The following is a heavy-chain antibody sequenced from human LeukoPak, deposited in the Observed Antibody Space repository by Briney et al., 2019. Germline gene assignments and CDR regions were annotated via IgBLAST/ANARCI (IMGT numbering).Heavy chain of an antibody. CDR2: IKSKTDGGTT. V-gene: IGHV3-15*01. D-gene: IGHD3-22*01. J-gene: IGHJ4*02. CDR3: TTSFYWWYYDSSGYSKADY. Sequence: GGSLRLSCAASGFTFSNAWMSWVREAPGKGLEWVGRIKSKTDGGTTDYAAPVKGRFTISRDDSKNTLYLQMNSLKTEDTAVYYCTTSFYWWYYDSSGYSKADYWGRGTLVTVSS. CDR1: GFTFSNAW.